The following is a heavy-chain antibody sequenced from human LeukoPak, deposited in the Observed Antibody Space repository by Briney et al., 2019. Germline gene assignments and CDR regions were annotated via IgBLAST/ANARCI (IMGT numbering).Heavy chain of an antibody. CDR1: GGSISSSNW. Sequence: SETLSLTCAVSGGSISSSNWWSWVRQPPGKGLEWIGEIYHSGSTNYNPSLKSRVTISVDKSKNQFSLKLSSVTAADTAVYYCATNFKLKKGSSGWAFLGYWGQGTLVTVSS. J-gene: IGHJ4*02. CDR3: ATNFKLKKGSSGWAFLGY. V-gene: IGHV4-4*02. CDR2: IYHSGST. D-gene: IGHD6-19*01.